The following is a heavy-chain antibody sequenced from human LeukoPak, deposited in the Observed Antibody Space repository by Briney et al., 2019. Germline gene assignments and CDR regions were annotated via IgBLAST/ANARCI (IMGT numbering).Heavy chain of an antibody. CDR3: AKEADSSGYGANFDY. Sequence: GGSLRLSCAASGFTFSSYGMQWVRQAPGEGLEWVAVISYDGSAKYYGDTVKGRFTISRDNSENTLYLQMDSLRTEDTAVYYCAKEADSSGYGANFDYWGQGTLVTVSS. V-gene: IGHV3-30*18. D-gene: IGHD5-12*01. CDR2: ISYDGSAK. J-gene: IGHJ4*02. CDR1: GFTFSSYG.